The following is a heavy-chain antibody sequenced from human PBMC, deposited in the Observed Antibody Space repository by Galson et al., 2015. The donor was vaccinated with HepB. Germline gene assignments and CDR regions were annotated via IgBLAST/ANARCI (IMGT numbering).Heavy chain of an antibody. CDR1: GFTYSTYA. CDR3: ARDSSYYADY. Sequence: SLRLSCAASGFTYSTYAMNWVRQAPGKGLEWVSTIISSGGSTNYADSVKGRFTISRDNSKNTVYLQMNSLRADVTALYYCARDSSYYADYWGQGTLVTVSS. V-gene: IGHV3-23*01. CDR2: IISSGGST. D-gene: IGHD3-22*01. J-gene: IGHJ4*02.